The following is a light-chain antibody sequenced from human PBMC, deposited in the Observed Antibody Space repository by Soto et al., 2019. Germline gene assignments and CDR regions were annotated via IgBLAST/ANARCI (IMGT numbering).Light chain of an antibody. CDR2: DVS. J-gene: IGKJ1*01. CDR3: QQYYISWS. Sequence: AIRISQPPSSFSASTGDRVTITCRASQFVSSFLGWYQRKPGKVPKLLIFDVSILASGVPSRFSGSGSGTEFTLTISSLQPEDFATYSCQQYYISWSFGQGTKVDI. V-gene: IGKV1-8*01. CDR1: QFVSSF.